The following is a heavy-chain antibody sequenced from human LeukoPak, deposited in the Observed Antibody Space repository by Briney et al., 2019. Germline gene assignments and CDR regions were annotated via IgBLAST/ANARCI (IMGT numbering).Heavy chain of an antibody. CDR2: ISYDGSNK. D-gene: IGHD1-20*01. CDR3: ARDNNFAFDY. V-gene: IGHV3-30*04. J-gene: IGHJ4*02. Sequence: PGGSLRLSCAASGFTFSSCAMHWVRQAPGKGLEWVAVISYDGSNKHYADSVKGRFTISRDNSKNTLYLQMNSLRAEDTAVYYCARDNNFAFDYWGQGTLVTVSS. CDR1: GFTFSSCA.